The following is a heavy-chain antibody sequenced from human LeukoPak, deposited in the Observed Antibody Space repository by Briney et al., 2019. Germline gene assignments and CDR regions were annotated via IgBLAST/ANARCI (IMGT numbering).Heavy chain of an antibody. J-gene: IGHJ4*02. V-gene: IGHV3-30*18. CDR1: GFTFSSYG. CDR3: AKVATVDY. Sequence: PGRSLRLSCAASGFTFSSYGMHWVRQAPGKGLEWVAVISYDGSNKYYADSVKGRFTISRDNSKNTLYPQMNSLRAEDTAVYYCAKVATVDYWGQGTLVTVSS. D-gene: IGHD1-26*01. CDR2: ISYDGSNK.